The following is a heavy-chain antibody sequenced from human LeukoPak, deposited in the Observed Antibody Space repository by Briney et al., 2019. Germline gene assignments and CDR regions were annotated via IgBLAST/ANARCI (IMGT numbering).Heavy chain of an antibody. CDR2: ISSSSSYI. V-gene: IGHV3-21*01. D-gene: IGHD3-22*01. J-gene: IGHJ3*01. CDR3: ARASIVVVTPDAFDV. Sequence: PGGSLRLSCAASGFTFSSYSMNWVRQAPGKGLECGSSISSSSSYIYYADSVKGRFTISRDNAKNSLYLQMNSLRAEDTAVYYCARASIVVVTPDAFDVWGQGTMVTVSS. CDR1: GFTFSSYS.